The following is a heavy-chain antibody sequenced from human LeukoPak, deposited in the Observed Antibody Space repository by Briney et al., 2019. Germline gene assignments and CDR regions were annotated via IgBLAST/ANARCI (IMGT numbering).Heavy chain of an antibody. CDR3: ARCRGGGNSHYYYYGMDV. CDR1: GFTFSSYS. CDR2: ISSSSSYI. J-gene: IGHJ6*02. Sequence: GGSLRLSCAASGFTFSSYSMNWVRQAPGKGLEWVSSISSSSSYIYYADSVKGRFTISRDNAKNSLYLQMNSLRAEDTAVYYCARCRGGGNSHYYYYGMDVWGQGTTVTVSS. V-gene: IGHV3-21*04. D-gene: IGHD2-21*02.